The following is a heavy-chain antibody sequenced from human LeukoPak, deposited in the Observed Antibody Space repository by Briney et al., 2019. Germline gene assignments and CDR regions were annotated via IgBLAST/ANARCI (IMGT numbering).Heavy chain of an antibody. CDR1: GFTLSYYW. Sequence: GGSLRLSCAASGFTLSYYWMHWVRHAPGKGRVWVSRINRDGRGVIYADSVKGRFTISRDNAKNTLYLQMNSLRAEDTAVYYCARDRYDVLTGYNPLGAFDIWGQGTMVTVSS. CDR2: INRDGRGV. CDR3: ARDRYDVLTGYNPLGAFDI. D-gene: IGHD3-9*01. V-gene: IGHV3-74*01. J-gene: IGHJ3*02.